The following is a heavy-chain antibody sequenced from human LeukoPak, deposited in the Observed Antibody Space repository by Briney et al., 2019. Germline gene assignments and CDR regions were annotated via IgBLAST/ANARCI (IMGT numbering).Heavy chain of an antibody. V-gene: IGHV1-18*03. D-gene: IGHD3-9*01. CDR2: ISTHNGNT. CDR1: GYTFTSYG. J-gene: IGHJ4*02. Sequence: ASVKVSCKASGYTFTSYGISWARQAPGQGLEWMGWISTHNGNTNYAQKFQGRVTMTTDTSTSTAYMELRSLRSDDMAVYYCARGASYVILTGYSYFDYWGQGTLVTVSS. CDR3: ARGASYVILTGYSYFDY.